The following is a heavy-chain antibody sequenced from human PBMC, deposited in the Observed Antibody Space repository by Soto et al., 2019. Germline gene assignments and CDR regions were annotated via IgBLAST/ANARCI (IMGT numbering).Heavy chain of an antibody. D-gene: IGHD6-19*01. CDR3: ARSVEGQFDY. CDR1: GFTFSVYS. CDR2: ITSDTKTI. V-gene: IGHV3-48*02. Sequence: EVQLVESGGDLVQRGGSLRLSCVASGFTFSVYSMNWVRQAPGKGLEWFSYITSDTKTIKYADSVKGRFTISRDNAKNSVYLQMNSVRDEDTAVYYCARSVEGQFDYWGQGTVVTVSS. J-gene: IGHJ4*02.